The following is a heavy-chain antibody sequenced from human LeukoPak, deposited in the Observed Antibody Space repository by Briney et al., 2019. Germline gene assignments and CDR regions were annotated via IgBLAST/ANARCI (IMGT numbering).Heavy chain of an antibody. Sequence: PGGSLRLSCAASGFTLSGYGMHWVRQAPGKGLEWVAVIWYDGSNKYYADSVKGRFTISRDNSKNTLYLQMNSLRAEDTAVYYCARGPYYDILTGYQTRPYFDYWGQGTLVTVSS. CDR2: IWYDGSNK. J-gene: IGHJ4*02. D-gene: IGHD3-9*01. CDR1: GFTLSGYG. CDR3: ARGPYYDILTGYQTRPYFDY. V-gene: IGHV3-33*01.